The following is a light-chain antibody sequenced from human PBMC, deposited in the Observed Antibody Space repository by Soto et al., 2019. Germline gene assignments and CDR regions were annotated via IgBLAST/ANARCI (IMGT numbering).Light chain of an antibody. CDR3: NSYAGSKTYV. Sequence: QSVLTQPPSASGSPGQSVTISCTGTSNDVGGYNFVSWYQHHPGKAPKLIIYEVTKRPSGVPNRFSGSKSGNTASLTVSGLQAEDEADYYCNSYAGSKTYVFGTGTKLTVL. CDR2: EVT. J-gene: IGLJ1*01. CDR1: SNDVGGYNF. V-gene: IGLV2-8*01.